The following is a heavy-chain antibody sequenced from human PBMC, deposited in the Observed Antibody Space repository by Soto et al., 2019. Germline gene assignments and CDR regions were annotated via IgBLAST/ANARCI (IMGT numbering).Heavy chain of an antibody. D-gene: IGHD1-26*01. CDR3: AYRAATSGESY. J-gene: IGHJ4*02. CDR2: IYWDDDK. CDR1: GFSLKTSGVG. V-gene: IGHV2-5*02. Sequence: QISLKESGPTLVKPTQTLTLTCNFSGFSLKTSGVGVGWIRQPPGKALEWLALIYWDDDKRYSPSLKNRLTITKDTSKNQVVLTLTNMDPADTATSYCAYRAATSGESYWGPGTLVTVSS.